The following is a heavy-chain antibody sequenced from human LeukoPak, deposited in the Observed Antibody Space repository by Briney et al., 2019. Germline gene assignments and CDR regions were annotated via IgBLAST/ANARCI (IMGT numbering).Heavy chain of an antibody. Sequence: GGSLKLSCEASGFTFRSYSMTWVRQAPGKGLEWVSYISSGGSTIYYADSLKGRFTISRDNARNLLFLQMDGLREEDTAMYYCARVQGICGVSTCYVNSADVWGKGTTVSVSS. CDR2: ISSGGSTI. D-gene: IGHD2-15*01. CDR1: GFTFRSYS. J-gene: IGHJ6*04. CDR3: ARVQGICGVSTCYVNSADV. V-gene: IGHV3-48*02.